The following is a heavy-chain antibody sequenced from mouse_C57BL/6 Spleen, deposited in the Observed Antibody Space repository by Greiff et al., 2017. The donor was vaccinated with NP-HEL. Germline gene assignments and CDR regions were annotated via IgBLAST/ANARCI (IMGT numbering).Heavy chain of an antibody. V-gene: IGHV1-50*01. D-gene: IGHD2-1*01. CDR2: IDPSDSYT. J-gene: IGHJ3*01. Sequence: QVQLQQPRAELVKPGASVKLSCKASGYTFTSYWMQWVKQRPGQGLEWIGEIDPSDSYTNYNQKFKGKATLTVDTSSSTAYMQLSSLTSEDSAVYYCARGNGNRFAYWGQGTLVTVSA. CDR3: ARGNGNRFAY. CDR1: GYTFTSYW.